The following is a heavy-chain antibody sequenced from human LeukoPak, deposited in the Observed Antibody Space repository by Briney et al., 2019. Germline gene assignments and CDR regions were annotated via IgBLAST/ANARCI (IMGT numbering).Heavy chain of an antibody. Sequence: ASVKVSCKASGYTFTSYDINWVRQATGQGLEWMGWMNPNSGNTGYAQKFQGRVTMTRNTSISTAYMELSSLRSEDTAVYYCARDVGDYESFDYWGQGTLVTVSS. J-gene: IGHJ4*02. V-gene: IGHV1-8*01. CDR1: GYTFTSYD. CDR2: MNPNSGNT. D-gene: IGHD4-17*01. CDR3: ARDVGDYESFDY.